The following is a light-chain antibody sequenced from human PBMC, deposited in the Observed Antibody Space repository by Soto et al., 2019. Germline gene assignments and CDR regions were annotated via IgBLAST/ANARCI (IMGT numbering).Light chain of an antibody. CDR1: SSDVGAYDY. V-gene: IGLV2-14*01. Sequence: QSALTQPASVSGSPGQSIAISCAGASSDVGAYDYVSWYQQHPGKAPKLMIFDVYKRPSGVPNRFSGSKSGNTASLTISGLQAEDEADYYCSSYTDSTLVVFGGGTKVTVL. CDR2: DVY. CDR3: SSYTDSTLVV. J-gene: IGLJ2*01.